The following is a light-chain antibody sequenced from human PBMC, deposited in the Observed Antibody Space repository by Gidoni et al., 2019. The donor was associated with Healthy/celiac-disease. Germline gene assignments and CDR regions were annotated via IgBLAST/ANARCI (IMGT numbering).Light chain of an antibody. CDR1: SSNIGNNY. Sequence: QSVFTQPPSVSAAPGQKVTISCSGSSSNIGNNYVSWYQQLPGTAPKLLIYDNNKRPSGISDRFSGSKSGTSATLGITGLQTGDEADYYCGTWDSSLSAFYVFGTGTKVTVL. CDR2: DNN. V-gene: IGLV1-51*01. J-gene: IGLJ1*01. CDR3: GTWDSSLSAFYV.